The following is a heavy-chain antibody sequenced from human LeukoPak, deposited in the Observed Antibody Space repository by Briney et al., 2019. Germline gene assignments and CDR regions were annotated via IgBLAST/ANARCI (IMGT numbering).Heavy chain of an antibody. CDR1: GFTFSSYA. Sequence: GGSLRLSCAASGFTFSSYAMHWVRQAPGKGLEWVAVISYDGSNKYYADSVKGRFTISRDNSKNTLYLQMNSLRAEDTAVCYCARDQLLWFGEFTKFDYWGQGTLVTVSS. V-gene: IGHV3-30-3*01. D-gene: IGHD3-10*01. CDR3: ARDQLLWFGEFTKFDY. CDR2: ISYDGSNK. J-gene: IGHJ4*02.